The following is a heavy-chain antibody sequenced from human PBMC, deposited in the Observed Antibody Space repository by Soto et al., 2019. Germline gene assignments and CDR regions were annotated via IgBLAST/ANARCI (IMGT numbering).Heavy chain of an antibody. D-gene: IGHD4-17*01. CDR3: TTDPSLIPGDYGEYFDY. Sequence: GGSLRLSCAASGFTFSNAWMNWVRQAPGKGLEWVGRIKSKTDGGTTDYAAPVKGRFTISRDDSKNTLYLQMNSLKTEDTAVYYCTTDPSLIPGDYGEYFDYWGQGTLVTVSS. CDR2: IKSKTDGGTT. CDR1: GFTFSNAW. V-gene: IGHV3-15*07. J-gene: IGHJ4*02.